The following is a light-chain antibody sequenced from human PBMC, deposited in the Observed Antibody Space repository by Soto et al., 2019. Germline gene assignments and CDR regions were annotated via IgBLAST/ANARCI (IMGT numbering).Light chain of an antibody. CDR2: SNN. Sequence: QSVLTQPPSASGTPGQRVTISCSGSSSNIGSNTVNWYQQLPGTAPELLIYSNNQRPSGVPDRFSGSKSGTSASLAISGLQSEDEADYYCAAWDDSLYVFGPGTKVTVL. V-gene: IGLV1-44*01. CDR1: SSNIGSNT. CDR3: AAWDDSLYV. J-gene: IGLJ1*01.